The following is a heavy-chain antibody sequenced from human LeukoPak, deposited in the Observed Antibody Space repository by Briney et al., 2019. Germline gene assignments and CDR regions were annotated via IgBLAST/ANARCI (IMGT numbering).Heavy chain of an antibody. J-gene: IGHJ6*02. Sequence: ASVKVSCKASGGTFSSYAISWVRQAPGQGLEWMGGIIPIFGTANYAQKFQGRVTITADESTSTAYMELSSLRSEDTAVYYCARATNDSSGYYYYYYYGMDVWGQGTTVTVSS. CDR2: IIPIFGTA. D-gene: IGHD3-22*01. V-gene: IGHV1-69*13. CDR3: ARATNDSSGYYYYYYYGMDV. CDR1: GGTFSSYA.